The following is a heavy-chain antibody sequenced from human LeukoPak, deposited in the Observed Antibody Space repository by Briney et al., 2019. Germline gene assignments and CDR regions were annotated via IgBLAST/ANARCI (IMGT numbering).Heavy chain of an antibody. D-gene: IGHD6-19*01. V-gene: IGHV3-15*01. CDR3: TTADPGWEHFDY. CDR2: IKSKTDGGTT. CDR1: GFTFSNAW. Sequence: SGGSLRLSCAASGFTFSNAWMSWVRQAPGKGLEWVVRIKSKTDGGTTDYAAPVKGRFTISRDDSKNTLYLQMNSLKTEDTAVYYCTTADPGWEHFDYWGQGTLVTVSS. J-gene: IGHJ4*02.